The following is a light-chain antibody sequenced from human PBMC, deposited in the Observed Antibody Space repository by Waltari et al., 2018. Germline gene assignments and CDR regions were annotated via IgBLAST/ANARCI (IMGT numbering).Light chain of an antibody. CDR3: CSYAGNVTPWM. V-gene: IGLV2-23*02. Sequence: SALTQPASVSGSPGQSITISCTGVSNDIGNYNLVSCYQQYPGKAPKLLIYEVTKRPSGVSDRFSGSNSCNTASLTISGLQAEDDADFYCCSYAGNVTPWMFGGVTKLTVL. J-gene: IGLJ3*02. CDR2: EVT. CDR1: SNDIGNYNL.